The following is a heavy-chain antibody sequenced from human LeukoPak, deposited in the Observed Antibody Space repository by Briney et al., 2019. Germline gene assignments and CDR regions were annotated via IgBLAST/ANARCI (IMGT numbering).Heavy chain of an antibody. V-gene: IGHV3-30*02. Sequence: GGSLRLSCAASGFTFSKFGMHWVRQAPGKGLEWVAFIRSEGTNKYYLDSVEGRFTISRDNSNNTLFLQMNSLSPEDTAIYYCAKDPSNASRTLDIWGQGTLVVVSA. J-gene: IGHJ3*02. CDR2: IRSEGTNK. CDR3: AKDPSNASRTLDI. D-gene: IGHD3-16*01. CDR1: GFTFSKFG.